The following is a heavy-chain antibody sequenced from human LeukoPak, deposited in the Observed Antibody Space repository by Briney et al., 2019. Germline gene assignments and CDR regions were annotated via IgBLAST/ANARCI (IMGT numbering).Heavy chain of an antibody. CDR3: AKGKWELLAFDI. V-gene: IGHV3-21*04. D-gene: IGHD1-26*01. J-gene: IGHJ3*02. CDR2: ISSSSSYI. Sequence: GGSLRLSCAASGFTFSNYAMNWVRQAPGKGLEWVSSISSSSSYIYYADSVKGRFTISRDNAKNSLYLQMNIPRAEDTAVYYCAKGKWELLAFDIWGQGTMVTVSS. CDR1: GFTFSNYA.